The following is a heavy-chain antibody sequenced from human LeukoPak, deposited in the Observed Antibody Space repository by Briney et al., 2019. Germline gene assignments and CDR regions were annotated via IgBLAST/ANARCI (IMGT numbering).Heavy chain of an antibody. CDR3: ARAGLVGSIAARWYFDY. CDR1: GGSISSYD. J-gene: IGHJ4*02. Sequence: SETLSLTCTVSGGSISSYDWSWIRQPAGKGLEWMGRIYTSGRTNYNPSLKSRATMSVDTSKNQLSLKLSSVSAADTDVYYCARAGLVGSIAARWYFDYWGQGTLVTVSS. D-gene: IGHD6-6*01. V-gene: IGHV4-4*07. CDR2: IYTSGRT.